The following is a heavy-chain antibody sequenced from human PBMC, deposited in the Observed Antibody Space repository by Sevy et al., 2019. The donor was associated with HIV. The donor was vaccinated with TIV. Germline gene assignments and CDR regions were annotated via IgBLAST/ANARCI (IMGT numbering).Heavy chain of an antibody. Sequence: SETLSLTCAVYGGSFSGYYWSWIRQPPGKGLEWIGEINHSRSTNYNPSLKSRVTISVDTSKNQFSLKLSSVTAADTSVYYCAKGLVYYRSGSYNNRYYYYMDVWGKGTTVTVSS. D-gene: IGHD3-10*01. J-gene: IGHJ6*03. CDR1: GGSFSGYY. V-gene: IGHV4-34*01. CDR2: INHSRST. CDR3: AKGLVYYRSGSYNNRYYYYMDV.